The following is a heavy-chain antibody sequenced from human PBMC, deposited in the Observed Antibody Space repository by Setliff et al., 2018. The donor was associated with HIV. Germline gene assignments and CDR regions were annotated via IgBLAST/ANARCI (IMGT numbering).Heavy chain of an antibody. CDR3: ARDVAHYYDSSGPYFDY. D-gene: IGHD3-22*01. V-gene: IGHV1-24*01. CDR2: FDPEDGGT. CDR1: GYTLTELS. J-gene: IGHJ4*02. Sequence: ASVKVSCKVSGYTLTELSMHWVRQAPGKGLEWMGGFDPEDGGTIYAQKFQGRVTMTEDTSTSTAYMELRSLRSDDTAVYYCARDVAHYYDSSGPYFDYWGQGTLVTVSS.